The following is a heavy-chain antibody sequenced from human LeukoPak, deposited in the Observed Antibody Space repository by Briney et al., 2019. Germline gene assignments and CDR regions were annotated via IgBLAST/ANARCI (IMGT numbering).Heavy chain of an antibody. J-gene: IGHJ6*02. CDR3: ARDTQDYGMDV. CDR1: GGSISSYY. V-gene: IGHV4-59*01. CDR2: IYYGGST. Sequence: SETLSLTCTVSGGSISSYYWSWIRQPPGKGLEWIGYIYYGGSTNYNPSLKSRVTISVDTSKNQFSLKLSSVTAADTAVYYCARDTQDYGMDVWGQGTTVTVSS.